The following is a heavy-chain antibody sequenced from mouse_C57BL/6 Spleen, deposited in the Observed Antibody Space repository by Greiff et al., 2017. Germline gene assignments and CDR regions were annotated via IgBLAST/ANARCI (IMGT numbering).Heavy chain of an antibody. Sequence: QVQLKQPGAELVRPGSSVKLSCKASGYTFTSYWMHWVKQRPIQGLEWIGNIDPSDSETHYNQKFKDKATLTVDKASSTAYMQLSSLTSEGSAVYGCARGGYFDVWGTGTTVTVSS. CDR2: IDPSDSET. CDR1: GYTFTSYW. V-gene: IGHV1-52*01. CDR3: ARGGYFDV. J-gene: IGHJ1*03.